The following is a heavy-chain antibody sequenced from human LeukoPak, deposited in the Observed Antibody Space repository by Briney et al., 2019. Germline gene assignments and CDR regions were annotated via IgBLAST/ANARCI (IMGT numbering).Heavy chain of an antibody. CDR3: AKTLVVAATPDTFDI. CDR1: GYNFTNYW. J-gene: IGHJ3*02. V-gene: IGHV5-51*03. CDR2: IFPGDSDT. Sequence: GESLKISFKTSGYNFTNYWIAWVRPVPAKGLEWMGIIFPGDSDTRYSPSFQGQVTISADKSFSAAYLQWSSLKASDTAMYYCAKTLVVAATPDTFDIWGQGTMVTVSS. D-gene: IGHD2-15*01.